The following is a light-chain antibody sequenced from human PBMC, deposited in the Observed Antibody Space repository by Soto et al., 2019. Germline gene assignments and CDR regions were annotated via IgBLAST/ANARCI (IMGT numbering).Light chain of an antibody. Sequence: DIQMTQSPSTLSASIGDRVTITCRTSQSVDSWLAWYQQKPGKAPKLLIYKASSLQTGVPSRFSGCGSGTEFTLTISSLQPDDFATYYCQHYNDYSRMFGQGTKVEIK. CDR3: QHYNDYSRM. CDR2: KAS. J-gene: IGKJ1*01. CDR1: QSVDSW. V-gene: IGKV1-5*03.